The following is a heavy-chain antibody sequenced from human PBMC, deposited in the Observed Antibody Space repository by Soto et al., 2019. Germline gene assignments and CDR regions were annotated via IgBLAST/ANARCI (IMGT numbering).Heavy chain of an antibody. D-gene: IGHD6-19*01. V-gene: IGHV1-69*01. CDR2: IIPIFGTA. J-gene: IGHJ3*02. Sequence: KELEWMGGIIPIFGTANYTKKIQGRVTITADESTSTAYMELSSLRSEDTAVYYCARRSGSIEVAGTGAFDISGQGTMVSVSS. CDR3: ARRSGSIEVAGTGAFDI.